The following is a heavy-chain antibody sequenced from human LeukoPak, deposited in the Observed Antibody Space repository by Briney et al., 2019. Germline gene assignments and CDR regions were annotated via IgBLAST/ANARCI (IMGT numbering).Heavy chain of an antibody. Sequence: PSETLSLTCTVSGGSISTYFWSWVRQPPGKGLEWIGYVYYSGSTNYNPSLKSRVTISVDMSKNQFSLKLTSVTAADTAVYYCARSALDTSGSYYKPQPFDYWGQGTLVTVSS. CDR1: GGSISTYF. V-gene: IGHV4-59*01. CDR3: ARSALDTSGSYYKPQPFDY. J-gene: IGHJ4*02. D-gene: IGHD3-10*01. CDR2: VYYSGST.